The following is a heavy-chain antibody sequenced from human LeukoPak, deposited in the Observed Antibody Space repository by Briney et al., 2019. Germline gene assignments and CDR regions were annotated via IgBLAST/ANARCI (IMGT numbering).Heavy chain of an antibody. V-gene: IGHV4-34*09. CDR1: GFTFSDYY. CDR3: ARVDYSSSGSYINWFDP. J-gene: IGHJ5*02. Sequence: LRLSCAASGFTFSDYYMSWIRQHPGKGLEWLGFMHQSGSATYNPSLQGRVAISGDSSKNQFSLKLSSVTAADTAVYYCARVDYSSSGSYINWFDPWGQGTLVTVSS. CDR2: MHQSGSA. D-gene: IGHD3-10*01.